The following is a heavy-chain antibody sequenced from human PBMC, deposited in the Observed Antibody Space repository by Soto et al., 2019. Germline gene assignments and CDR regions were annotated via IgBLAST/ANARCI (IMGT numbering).Heavy chain of an antibody. CDR1: GYTFTTYY. Sequence: ASVKVSCKASGYTFTTYYMHWVRQAPGQGLEWMGWINPNSGGTNYAQKFQGWVTMTRDTSISTAYMELSRLRSDDTAVYYCARDRGTMVRGVIITLFDYWGQGTLVTVSS. D-gene: IGHD3-10*01. J-gene: IGHJ4*02. CDR3: ARDRGTMVRGVIITLFDY. CDR2: INPNSGGT. V-gene: IGHV1-2*04.